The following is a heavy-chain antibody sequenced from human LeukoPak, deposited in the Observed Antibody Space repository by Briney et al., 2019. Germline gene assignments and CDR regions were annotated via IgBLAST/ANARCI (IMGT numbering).Heavy chain of an antibody. Sequence: SETLSLTCTVSGPSISSSSYYWGWLRQPPWKGLEWIGSIYYSGSAYYNPSLKRRVTISVDSSKNQFSLKRSAVTVADTAVYYCARTGDTGYWGQGTLVTVSS. CDR3: ARTGDTGY. D-gene: IGHD7-27*01. J-gene: IGHJ4*02. CDR2: IYYSGSA. V-gene: IGHV4-39*01. CDR1: GPSISSSSYY.